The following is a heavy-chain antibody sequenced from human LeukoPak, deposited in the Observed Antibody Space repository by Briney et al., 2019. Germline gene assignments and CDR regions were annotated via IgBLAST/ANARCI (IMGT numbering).Heavy chain of an antibody. J-gene: IGHJ3*02. V-gene: IGHV3-21*01. CDR2: SGTRSGTK. D-gene: IGHD3-3*01. CDR1: GFTVSSLA. CDR3: ARGRFCSADICSGGDAFDI. Sequence: PGGSLRLSCAASGFTVSSLAMHWVRQAPGKGLEWVSSSGTRSGTKYYADSVKGRFTISRDSAMNSVSLQINSLRAEDTAVYYCARGRFCSADICSGGDAFDIWGQGTMVSVSS.